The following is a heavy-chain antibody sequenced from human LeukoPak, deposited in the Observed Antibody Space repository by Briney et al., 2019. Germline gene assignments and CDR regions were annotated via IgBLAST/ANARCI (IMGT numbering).Heavy chain of an antibody. CDR2: IGTAGDT. J-gene: IGHJ4*02. CDR3: ARDLMGIAYRGAFYY. CDR1: GFTFSSYD. D-gene: IGHD6-13*01. V-gene: IGHV3-13*01. Sequence: PGGSLRLSCAASGFTFSSYDMHWVRQATGKGLEWVSAIGTAGDTYYPDSVKGRFTISRDNAKNSLYLQMNSLRAADTAVYYCARDLMGIAYRGAFYYWGQGTLVTVSS.